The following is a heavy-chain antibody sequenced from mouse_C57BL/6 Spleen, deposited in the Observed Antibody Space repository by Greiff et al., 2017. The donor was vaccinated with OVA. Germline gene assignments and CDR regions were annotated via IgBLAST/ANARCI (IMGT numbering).Heavy chain of an antibody. Sequence: QVHVKQSGAELVRPGASVTLSCKASGYTFTDYEMHWVKQTPVHGLEWIGAIDPETGGTAYNQKFKGKAILTADKSSSTAYMELRSLTSEDSAVYYCTRWGALYAMDYWGQGTSVTVSS. J-gene: IGHJ4*01. V-gene: IGHV1-15*01. CDR1: GYTFTDYE. CDR3: TRWGALYAMDY. CDR2: IDPETGGT. D-gene: IGHD3-1*01.